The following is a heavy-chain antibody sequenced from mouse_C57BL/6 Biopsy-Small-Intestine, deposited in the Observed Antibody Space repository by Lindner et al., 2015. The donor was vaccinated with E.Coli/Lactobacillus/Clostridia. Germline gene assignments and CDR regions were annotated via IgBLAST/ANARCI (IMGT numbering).Heavy chain of an antibody. Sequence: VQLQESGAELVRPGTSVKMSCKASGYTFTNYWIGWAKQRPGHGLEWIGDIYPGGGYTNYNEKFKGKATLTADKSSSTAYMQFSSLTSEDSAIYFCARSYYDAMDYWGQGTSLTVPS. CDR1: GYTFTNYW. CDR2: IYPGGGYT. D-gene: IGHD1-1*02. CDR3: ARSYYDAMDY. V-gene: IGHV1-63*01. J-gene: IGHJ4*01.